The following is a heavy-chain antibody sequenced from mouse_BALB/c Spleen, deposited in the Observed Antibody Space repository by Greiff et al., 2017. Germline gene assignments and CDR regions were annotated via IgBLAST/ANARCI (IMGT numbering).Heavy chain of an antibody. Sequence: EVMLVESGGGLVQPGGSLKLSCAASGFTFSSYGMSWVRQTPDKRLELVATINSNGGSTYYPDSVKGRFTISRDNAKNTLYLQMSSLKSEDTAMYYCARLLRLRDWYFDVWGAGTTVTVSS. CDR1: GFTFSSYG. CDR3: ARLLRLRDWYFDV. CDR2: INSNGGST. V-gene: IGHV5-6-3*01. J-gene: IGHJ1*01. D-gene: IGHD1-2*01.